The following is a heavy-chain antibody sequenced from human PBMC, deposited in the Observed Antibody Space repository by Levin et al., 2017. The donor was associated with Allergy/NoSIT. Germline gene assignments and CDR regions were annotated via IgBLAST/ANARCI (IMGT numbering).Heavy chain of an antibody. D-gene: IGHD6-19*01. CDR3: ARAESSGWYLADAFDI. CDR2: IYTRGST. J-gene: IGHJ3*02. V-gene: IGHV4-61*02. Sequence: SQTLSLTCTVSGGSISSGSYYWSWIRQPAGKGLEWIGRIYTRGSTNYNPSLKSRVTISVDTSKNQFSLKLSSVTAADTAVYYCARAESSGWYLADAFDIWGQGTMVTVSS. CDR1: GGSISSGSYY.